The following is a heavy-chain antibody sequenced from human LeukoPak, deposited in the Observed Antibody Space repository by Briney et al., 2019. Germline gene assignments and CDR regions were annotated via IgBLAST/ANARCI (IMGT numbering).Heavy chain of an antibody. V-gene: IGHV4-34*01. CDR1: GGSFSGYY. J-gene: IGHJ5*02. Sequence: SETLSLTCAVCGGSFSGYYWSWIRQPPGKGLEWIGEINHSGSTNYNTSLKSRVTISVDTSKNEFSLKRSSVTAANTAVYYCARDMDYGSGSSWGQGTLVTVSS. CDR2: INHSGST. CDR3: ARDMDYGSGSS. D-gene: IGHD3-10*01.